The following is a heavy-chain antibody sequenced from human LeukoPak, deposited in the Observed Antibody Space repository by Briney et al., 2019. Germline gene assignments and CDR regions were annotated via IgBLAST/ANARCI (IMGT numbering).Heavy chain of an antibody. V-gene: IGHV1-46*01. CDR3: AREDMVRGGLDY. Sequence: ASVTVSCKASGYTFTSYYMHWVRQAPGQGLEWMGIINPSGGSTSYAQKFQGRVTMTRDTSTSTVYMELSSLRSEDTAVYYCAREDMVRGGLDYWGQGTLVTVSS. CDR2: INPSGGST. CDR1: GYTFTSYY. D-gene: IGHD3-10*01. J-gene: IGHJ4*02.